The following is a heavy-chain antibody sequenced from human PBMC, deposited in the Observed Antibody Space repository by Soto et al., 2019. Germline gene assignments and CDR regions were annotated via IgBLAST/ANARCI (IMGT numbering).Heavy chain of an antibody. Sequence: GGCLSLSCSASGFNFSSYAMSVVRPAPGTGLEWVSAISGSGGSTYYADSVKGRFTIARDNSKNTLYLQMNSLRAEDTAVYYCSKDHSSGWYTQNWFDPWGQGTLVTVSS. V-gene: IGHV3-23*01. J-gene: IGHJ5*02. CDR1: GFNFSSYA. D-gene: IGHD6-19*01. CDR3: SKDHSSGWYTQNWFDP. CDR2: ISGSGGST.